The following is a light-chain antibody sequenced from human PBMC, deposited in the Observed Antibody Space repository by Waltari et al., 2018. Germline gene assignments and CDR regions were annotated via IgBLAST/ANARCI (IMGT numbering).Light chain of an antibody. Sequence: SYELTQTPSVSVSPGQTATITCSGHELQRKYAYWFQQKSGQAPRLVIYEDTKRPSGIPERFSGSSSGTVATLTITGAQVDDEADYYCYSSDSTGLRVFGGGTTVVVL. CDR3: YSSDSTGLRV. V-gene: IGLV3-10*01. CDR1: ELQRKY. CDR2: EDT. J-gene: IGLJ1*01.